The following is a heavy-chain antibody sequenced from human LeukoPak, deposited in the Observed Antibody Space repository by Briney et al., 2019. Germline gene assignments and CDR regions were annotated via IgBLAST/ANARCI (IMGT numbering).Heavy chain of an antibody. CDR3: ARSPGGYDILTGYYNGDY. CDR2: ISSGSSYI. CDR1: GFTFSSYS. V-gene: IGHV3-21*01. J-gene: IGHJ4*02. Sequence: GGSLRLSCAASGFTFSSYSMNWVRQAPGKGLEWVSSISSGSSYIYYADSVKGRFTISRDNAKNSLYLQMNSLRAEDTAVYYCARSPGGYDILTGYYNGDYWGQGTLVTVSS. D-gene: IGHD3-9*01.